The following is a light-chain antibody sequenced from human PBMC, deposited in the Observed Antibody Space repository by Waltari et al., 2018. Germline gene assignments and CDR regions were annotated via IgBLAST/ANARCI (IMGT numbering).Light chain of an antibody. J-gene: IGLJ2*01. CDR3: QVWDSGSGHPHVV. CDR1: NIGRQS. Sequence: SYVLTQPPSVSVAPGQTASITWGGDNIGRQSVHWYQQKAGQAPVLVVHDDSDRPSGIPERLSGSNSGNTATLTISRVEAGDEADFYCQVWDSGSGHPHVVFGGGTRLTVL. V-gene: IGLV3-21*02. CDR2: DDS.